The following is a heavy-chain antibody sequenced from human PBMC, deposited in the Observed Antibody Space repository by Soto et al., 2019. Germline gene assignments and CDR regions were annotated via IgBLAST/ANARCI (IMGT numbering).Heavy chain of an antibody. J-gene: IGHJ6*02. Sequence: QVQLVESGGGVVQPGRSLRLSCAASGFTFSSYAMHWVRQAPGTGLEWVAVISYDGSNKYYANSVKGRFTISRDNSKNTLYLQMNSLRAEDTAVYYCVGYYDSSGYYQKLSYYYYGMDVWGQGTTVTVSS. CDR2: ISYDGSNK. D-gene: IGHD3-22*01. V-gene: IGHV3-30-3*01. CDR3: VGYYDSSGYYQKLSYYYYGMDV. CDR1: GFTFSSYA.